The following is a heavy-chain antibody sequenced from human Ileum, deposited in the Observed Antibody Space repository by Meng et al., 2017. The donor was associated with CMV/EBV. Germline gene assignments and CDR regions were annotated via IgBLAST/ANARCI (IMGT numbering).Heavy chain of an antibody. J-gene: IGHJ4*02. V-gene: IGHV3-74*01. CDR3: ASGIRLTGR. CDR1: GFTFNTYW. D-gene: IGHD1-14*01. Sequence: GESLKISCVASGFTFNTYWMHWVRQAPGKGLLWVSRIDSDGGRISYADSVKGRFTISRDNAANTPYLQMNSLSAEDTAVYFCASGIRLTGRWGQGTLVTVSS. CDR2: IDSDGGRI.